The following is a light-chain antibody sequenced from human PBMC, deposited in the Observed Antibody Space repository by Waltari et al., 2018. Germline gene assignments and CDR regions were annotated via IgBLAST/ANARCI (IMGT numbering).Light chain of an antibody. Sequence: DIQMTQSPSSLSASLGDRVTITCRASQSISTYLNWFQHKPGQAPKLLIYAASSLQIGVPSRCRGSGSGTDFTLTITSLQPEDFATYYCHQTFSHPRPSFGQGTKVDI. CDR3: HQTFSHPRPS. V-gene: IGKV1-39*01. CDR1: QSISTY. CDR2: AAS. J-gene: IGKJ2*01.